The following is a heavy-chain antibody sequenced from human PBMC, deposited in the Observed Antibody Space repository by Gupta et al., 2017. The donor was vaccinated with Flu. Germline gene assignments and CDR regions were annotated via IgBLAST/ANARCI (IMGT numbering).Heavy chain of an antibody. V-gene: IGHV1-2*06. CDR2: FDPMTGGT. Sequence: GLECMGRFDPMTGGTNYAQKFQGRVTMTRETSISTAYMELSSLTSDDTAGYYCARLNYCYINGYYYEEEWIDPWGQGTLVTVSP. J-gene: IGHJ5*02. D-gene: IGHD3-22*01. CDR3: ARLNYCYINGYYYEEEWIDP.